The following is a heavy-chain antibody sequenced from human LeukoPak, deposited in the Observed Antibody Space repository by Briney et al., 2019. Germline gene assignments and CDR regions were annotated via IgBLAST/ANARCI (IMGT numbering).Heavy chain of an antibody. CDR1: GFTFSSYW. CDR3: ARHLTYGGWDS. J-gene: IGHJ4*02. D-gene: IGHD4-23*01. V-gene: IGHV3-74*01. CDR2: INSDGSRT. Sequence: GGSLRLSCAASGFTFSSYWMHWVRQPPGKGLVWVSRINSDGSRTSYADSVKGRFTISGDNAKNTLYLQMNSLRAEDTAVYYCARHLTYGGWDSWGQGTLVTVSS.